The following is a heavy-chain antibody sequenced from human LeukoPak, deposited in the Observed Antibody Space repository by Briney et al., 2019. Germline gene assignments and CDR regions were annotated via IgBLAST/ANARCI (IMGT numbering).Heavy chain of an antibody. D-gene: IGHD3-10*01. CDR2: IKPNSGGT. J-gene: IGHJ4*02. CDR3: ARVYGDHYGSGVIDY. Sequence: ASVKVSCKASGYTFTNYGISWVRQAPGQGLEWMGWIKPNSGGTNFAQKFQGRVTMTGDTSITTAYMELSRLRSDDTAVYYCARVYGDHYGSGVIDYWGQGTLVTVSS. V-gene: IGHV1-2*02. CDR1: GYTFTNYG.